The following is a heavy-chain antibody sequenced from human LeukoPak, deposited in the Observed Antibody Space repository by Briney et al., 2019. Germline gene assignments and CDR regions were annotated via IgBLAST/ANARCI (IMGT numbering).Heavy chain of an antibody. CDR3: ARDPGKGIAARPW. V-gene: IGHV4-39*07. J-gene: IGHJ4*02. D-gene: IGHD6-6*01. Sequence: SETLSLTCTVSGGSISSSSYYWGWIRQPPGKGLEWIGSIYYSGSTYYNPSLKSRVTISVDTSKNQFSLKLSSVTAADTAVYYCARDPGKGIAARPWWGQGTLVTVFS. CDR1: GGSISSSSYY. CDR2: IYYSGST.